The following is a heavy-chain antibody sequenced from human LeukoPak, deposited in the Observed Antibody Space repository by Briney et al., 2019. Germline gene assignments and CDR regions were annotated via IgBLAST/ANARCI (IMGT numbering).Heavy chain of an antibody. CDR2: ISYDGSNK. J-gene: IGHJ4*02. CDR1: GFTFSSYG. D-gene: IGHD5-18*01. CDR3: AKMFGAPGPQGIQLWSHFDY. Sequence: GGSLRLSCAASGFTFSSYGMHWVRQAPGKGLEWVAVISYDGSNKYYADSVKGRFTISRDNSKNTLYLQMNSLRAEDTAVYYCAKMFGAPGPQGIQLWSHFDYWGQGTLVTVSS. V-gene: IGHV3-30*18.